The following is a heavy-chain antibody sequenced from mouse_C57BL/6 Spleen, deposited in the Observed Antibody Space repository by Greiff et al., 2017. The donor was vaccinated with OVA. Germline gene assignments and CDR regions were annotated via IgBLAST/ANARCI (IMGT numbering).Heavy chain of an antibody. Sequence: EVKLVESGEGLVKPGGSLKLSCAASGFTFSSYAMSWVRQTPEKRLEWVAYISSGGDYIYYADTVKGRFTISRDNARNTLYLQMSSLKSEDTAMYYCTRHNYGSPFAYWGQGTLVTVSA. CDR1: GFTFSSYA. V-gene: IGHV5-9-1*02. D-gene: IGHD1-1*01. CDR3: TRHNYGSPFAY. J-gene: IGHJ3*01. CDR2: ISSGGDYI.